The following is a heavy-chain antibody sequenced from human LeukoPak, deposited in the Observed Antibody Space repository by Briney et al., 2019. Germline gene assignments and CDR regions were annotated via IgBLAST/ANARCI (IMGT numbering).Heavy chain of an antibody. Sequence: SETLSLTCTVSGGCISSGDYYWSWIRQPPGKGLEWIAYMYYSGSTYYNPSLKSRVIMSADTSKNQLSLKLSSVTAADTAVYYCARPYYYDSRIDPWGQGILVTVSS. J-gene: IGHJ5*02. CDR1: GGCISSGDYY. D-gene: IGHD3-22*01. CDR3: ARPYYYDSRIDP. V-gene: IGHV4-30-4*01. CDR2: MYYSGST.